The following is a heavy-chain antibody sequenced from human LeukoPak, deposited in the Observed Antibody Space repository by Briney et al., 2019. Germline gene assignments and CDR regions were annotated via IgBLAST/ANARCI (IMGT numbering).Heavy chain of an antibody. D-gene: IGHD1-14*01. J-gene: IGHJ2*01. Sequence: PSETLSLTCTVSGGSISSYYWSWIRQPRGQGLEWIGYIYYSGSTNYNPSLKSRVTISVDTSKNQFSLKLSSVTAADTAVYYCARGPDYFDLWGRGTLVTVSS. CDR1: GGSISSYY. CDR2: IYYSGST. CDR3: ARGPDYFDL. V-gene: IGHV4-59*01.